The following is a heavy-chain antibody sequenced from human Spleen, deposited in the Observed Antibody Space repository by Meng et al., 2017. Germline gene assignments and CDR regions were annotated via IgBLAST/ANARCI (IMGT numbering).Heavy chain of an antibody. Sequence: GESLKISCAASGFTFSDYSMNWVRQAPGRGLEWVAFIGSSSGYIYYTDSVKGRFTISRDNAKNSLYLQMNSLRADDTAVYYCAREIQATVGASSSSAFDLWGQGTMVTVSS. D-gene: IGHD1-26*01. CDR1: GFTFSDYS. J-gene: IGHJ3*01. CDR3: AREIQATVGASSSSAFDL. V-gene: IGHV3-21*03. CDR2: IGSSSGYI.